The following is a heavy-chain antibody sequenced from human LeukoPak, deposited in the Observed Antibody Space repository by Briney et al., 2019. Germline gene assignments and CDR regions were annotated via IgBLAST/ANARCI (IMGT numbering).Heavy chain of an antibody. D-gene: IGHD3-9*01. CDR1: GGSISSYY. Sequence: SETLSLTCTVSGGSISSYYWSWIRQPPGKGLEWIGYIYYSGSTNYNPSLKSRVTISVDTSKNQFSLKLSSVTAADTAVYYCARVDILTGYYLDYWGRGTLVTVSS. J-gene: IGHJ4*02. V-gene: IGHV4-59*01. CDR2: IYYSGST. CDR3: ARVDILTGYYLDY.